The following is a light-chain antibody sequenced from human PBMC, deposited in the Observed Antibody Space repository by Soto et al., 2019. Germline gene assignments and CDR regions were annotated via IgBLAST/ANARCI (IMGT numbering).Light chain of an antibody. CDR1: QSVSASQ. J-gene: IGKJ1*01. CDR3: QQYGSSGT. CDR2: GVS. Sequence: EVVLTQSPGTLSLSPGERATLSCRTSQSVSASQLAWYQQKPGQAPRLLIYGVSNRATSIPDRFSGSGSGTDFTLTISRLEPEDFAVYYCQQYGSSGTFGQGTKVDIK. V-gene: IGKV3-20*01.